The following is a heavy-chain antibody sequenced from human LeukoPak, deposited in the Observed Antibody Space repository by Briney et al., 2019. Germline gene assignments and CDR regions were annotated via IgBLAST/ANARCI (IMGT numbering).Heavy chain of an antibody. J-gene: IGHJ4*02. CDR3: ARAYCSSTSCFYLHFDY. CDR2: IKQDGSEK. CDR1: GFTFSSYW. D-gene: IGHD2-2*01. Sequence: GGSLRLSCAASGFTFSSYWMSWVSQAPGKGLEWVANIKQDGSEKYYVDSVKGRFTISRDNAKNSLYLQMNSLRAEDTAVYYCARAYCSSTSCFYLHFDYWGQGTLVTVSS. V-gene: IGHV3-7*01.